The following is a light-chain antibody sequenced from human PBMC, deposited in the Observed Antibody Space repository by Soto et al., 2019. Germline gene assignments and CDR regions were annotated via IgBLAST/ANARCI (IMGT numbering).Light chain of an antibody. Sequence: QLTQSPSSLSASVGDRVTITCRASQGISSNLAWYQQKPGRAPKLLIFGASTLQSGVPSRFSGSGSGTDFTLTISSLQPEDFATYFCQKYNSAPLTVGGGTKVDIK. CDR2: GAS. CDR3: QKYNSAPLT. CDR1: QGISSN. V-gene: IGKV1-9*01. J-gene: IGKJ4*01.